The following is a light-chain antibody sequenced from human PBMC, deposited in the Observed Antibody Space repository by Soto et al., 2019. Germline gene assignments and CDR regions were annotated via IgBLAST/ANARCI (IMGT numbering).Light chain of an antibody. CDR1: NSNIGSDYG. Sequence: QSVLTQPPSVSGAPGQRVTISCTGTNSNIGSDYGVHWYQQFPGTAPKLLIYGNSNRPSGVPDRLSGSKSGTSASLAISGLRSEDEADYYCATWDDSLKTYVFGNGTKVTVL. V-gene: IGLV1-40*01. J-gene: IGLJ1*01. CDR3: ATWDDSLKTYV. CDR2: GNS.